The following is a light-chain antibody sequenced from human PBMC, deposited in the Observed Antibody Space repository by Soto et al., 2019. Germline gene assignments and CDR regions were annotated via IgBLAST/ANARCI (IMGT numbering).Light chain of an antibody. Sequence: DILVTQSPSSLSASVGDRVTITCPASQTISDFLNWYQLKPGKAPKLLIYAASTLHSGVPSRFSGSGSGTDFTLTISRLQPEDFATYTCQQSFSTPRTFGQGTKVDI. CDR3: QQSFSTPRT. CDR1: QTISDF. J-gene: IGKJ1*01. CDR2: AAS. V-gene: IGKV1-39*01.